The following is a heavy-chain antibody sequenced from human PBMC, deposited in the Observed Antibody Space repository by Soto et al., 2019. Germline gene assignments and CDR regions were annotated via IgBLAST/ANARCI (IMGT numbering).Heavy chain of an antibody. CDR1: GFTCGDYG. CDR3: AKFLYRGYDSLSYYYYVMDV. D-gene: IGHD5-12*01. V-gene: IGHV3-23*01. CDR2: ISGSGGST. Sequence: GFMILRCAAAGFTCGDYGRSWVRPDTGKGLEWVSAISGSGGSTYYADSVKGRFAISRDNSKNTLYLQMNSLRAEDTAVYYCAKFLYRGYDSLSYYYYVMDVWGQRTTVTVSS. J-gene: IGHJ6*02.